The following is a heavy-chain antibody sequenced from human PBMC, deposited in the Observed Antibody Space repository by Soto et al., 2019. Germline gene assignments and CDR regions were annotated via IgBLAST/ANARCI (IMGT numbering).Heavy chain of an antibody. CDR2: MNPNSGNT. J-gene: IGHJ6*03. D-gene: IGHD2-2*01. V-gene: IGHV1-8*01. CDR3: ARTRIVVVPDEETQVYYYYMDV. Sequence: ASVKVSCKASGYTFTSYDINWVRQATGQGLEWMGWMNPNSGNTGYAQKFQGRVTMTRNTSISTAYMELSSLRSEETAVYYCARTRIVVVPDEETQVYYYYMDVCGKGNTVTVSS. CDR1: GYTFTSYD.